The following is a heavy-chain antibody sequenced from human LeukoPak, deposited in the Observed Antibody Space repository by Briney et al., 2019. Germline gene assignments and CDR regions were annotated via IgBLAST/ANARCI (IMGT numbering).Heavy chain of an antibody. V-gene: IGHV3-9*03. D-gene: IGHD1-26*01. CDR1: GFTFDDYA. CDR2: ISWNSGSI. J-gene: IGHJ3*02. CDR3: AKDGRSSGNYYPVYAFDI. Sequence: GRSLRLSCAASGFTFDDYAMHWVRQAPGKGLEWVSGISWNSGSIGYADSVKGRFTISRDNAKNSLYLQMNSLRAEDMALYYCAKDGRSSGNYYPVYAFDIWGQGTMVTVSS.